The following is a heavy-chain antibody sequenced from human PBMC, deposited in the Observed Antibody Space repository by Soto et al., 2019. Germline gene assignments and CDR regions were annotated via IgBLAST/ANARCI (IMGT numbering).Heavy chain of an antibody. Sequence: PGESLKISCKGSGYSFTSYWISWVRQMPGKGLEWMGRIDPSDSYTNYSPSFQGHVTISADKSISTAYLQWSSLKASDTAMYYCASHLCNSDGMDVWGQGTTVTVSS. CDR3: ASHLCNSDGMDV. J-gene: IGHJ6*02. CDR1: GYSFTSYW. CDR2: IDPSDSYT. D-gene: IGHD3-10*01. V-gene: IGHV5-10-1*01.